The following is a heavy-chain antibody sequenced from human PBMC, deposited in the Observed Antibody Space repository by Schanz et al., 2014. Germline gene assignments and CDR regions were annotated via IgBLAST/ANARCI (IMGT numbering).Heavy chain of an antibody. CDR2: FIPILDVG. CDR3: ARGGYSSGWYDRDIAHFDY. Sequence: QVHLVQSGAEVKKPGSSVKVSCKASRSTFSSYTISWVRQARGQGLEWVGRFIPILDVGNYAQQFQGRVTFTADKSTSTAYMELSSLRSEDTAVYYCARGGYSSGWYDRDIAHFDYWGQGTLVTVSS. V-gene: IGHV1-69*02. CDR1: RSTFSSYT. D-gene: IGHD6-19*01. J-gene: IGHJ4*02.